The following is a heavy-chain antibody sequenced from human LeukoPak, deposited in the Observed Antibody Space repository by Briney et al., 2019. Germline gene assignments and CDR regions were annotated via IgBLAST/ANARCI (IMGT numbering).Heavy chain of an antibody. CDR2: INPSGGST. CDR1: GYTSYY. V-gene: IGHV1-46*01. Sequence: ASVKVSCKASGYTSYYMHWVRQAPGQGLEWMGIINPSGGSTTYAQKSQGRVTMTRDTSTSTVYMELSRLRSEDTAVYYCARDRDDDILTGYPDYSFDYWGQGTLVTVSS. J-gene: IGHJ4*02. D-gene: IGHD3-9*01. CDR3: ARDRDDDILTGYPDYSFDY.